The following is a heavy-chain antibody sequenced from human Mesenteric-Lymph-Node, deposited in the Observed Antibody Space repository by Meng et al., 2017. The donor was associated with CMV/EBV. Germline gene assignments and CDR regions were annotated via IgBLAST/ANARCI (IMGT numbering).Heavy chain of an antibody. Sequence: GESLKISCAASGFTVSSHYMSWVRQAPGKGLEWVSVIYSGGSTYYADSVKGRFTISRDNSKNTLYLQMNSLRAEDTAVYYCASLDTLVVPAEDAFDIWGQGTMVTVSS. D-gene: IGHD2-2*01. CDR2: IYSGGST. CDR1: GFTVSSHY. J-gene: IGHJ3*02. CDR3: ASLDTLVVPAEDAFDI. V-gene: IGHV3-66*02.